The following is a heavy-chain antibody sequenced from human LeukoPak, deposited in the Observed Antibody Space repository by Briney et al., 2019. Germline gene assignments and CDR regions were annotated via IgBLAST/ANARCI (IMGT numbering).Heavy chain of an antibody. CDR3: AREGGGGDFDY. D-gene: IGHD3-16*01. J-gene: IGHJ4*02. CDR1: GFSVSSNY. Sequence: GGSLRLSCAASGFSVSSNYMRWIRQAPGKGLEWVSVIYSGSRTYYTDSVEGRFTISRDSSKNTLYLQMNSLRPEDTAVYYCAREGGGGDFDYWGQGTLVTVSS. CDR2: IYSGSRT. V-gene: IGHV3-66*02.